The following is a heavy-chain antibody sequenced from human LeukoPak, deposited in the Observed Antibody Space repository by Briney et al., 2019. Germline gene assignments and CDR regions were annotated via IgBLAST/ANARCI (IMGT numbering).Heavy chain of an antibody. J-gene: IGHJ4*02. CDR3: AKVPSSASGWYRFDY. V-gene: IGHV3-43*02. Sequence: PGGSLRLSCAAPGFTFDDYAMHWGRQTPGKGLEWVSLISGDGGSTYFADSVKGRFTVSRDNSKNSLYLQMNSLRPEDTALYYCAKVPSSASGWYRFDYWGQGTLVTVSS. CDR1: GFTFDDYA. CDR2: ISGDGGST. D-gene: IGHD6-19*01.